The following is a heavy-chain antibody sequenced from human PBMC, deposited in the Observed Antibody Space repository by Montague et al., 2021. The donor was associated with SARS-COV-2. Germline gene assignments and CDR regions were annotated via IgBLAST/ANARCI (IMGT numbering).Heavy chain of an antibody. D-gene: IGHD4/OR15-4a*01. V-gene: IGHV4-4*07. CDR2: SYPNGST. CDR3: ARDHMTILFMVYYYGMDV. CDR1: GGSISSDD. J-gene: IGHJ6*02. Sequence: SETLSLTCTVSGGSISSDDWSWIRQPAGKGLEWMWRSYPNGSTRDNASRKSRVTMSVDTSKNQFSLKLSSVTAADTAVYYCARDHMTILFMVYYYGMDVWGQGTRAPSP.